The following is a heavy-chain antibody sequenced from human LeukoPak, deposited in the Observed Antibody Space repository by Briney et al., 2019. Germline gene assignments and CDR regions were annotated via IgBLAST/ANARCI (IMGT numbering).Heavy chain of an antibody. CDR3: AKARPIDY. D-gene: IGHD6-6*01. CDR1: GFTFSSYA. V-gene: IGHV3-30*04. CDR2: ISYDGSNK. J-gene: IGHJ4*02. Sequence: GGSLRLSCAASGFTFSSYAMHWVRQAPGKGLEWVAVISYDGSNKYYADSVKGRFTISRDNSKNTLYLQMNSLRAEDTAVYYCAKARPIDYWGQGTLVTVSS.